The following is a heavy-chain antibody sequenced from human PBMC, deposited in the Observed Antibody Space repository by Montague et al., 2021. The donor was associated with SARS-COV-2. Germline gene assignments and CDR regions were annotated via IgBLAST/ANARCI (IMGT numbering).Heavy chain of an antibody. V-gene: IGHV4-38-2*02. CDR2: IWHGGST. D-gene: IGHD2-8*01. J-gene: IGHJ6*02. CDR3: ARTSQYCTPTNCYLPNAMDV. CDR1: GYSITHAYY. Sequence: SETLSLTCTVSGYSITHAYYWGWIRQPPGKGLEWIGNIWHGGSTYYNPSLKSRVTISVDTSNNQFSLKLTSVTAADTAVYYCARTSQYCTPTNCYLPNAMDVWGQGTRGTVSS.